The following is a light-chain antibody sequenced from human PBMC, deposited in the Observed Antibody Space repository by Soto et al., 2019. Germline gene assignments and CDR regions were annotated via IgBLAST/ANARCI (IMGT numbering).Light chain of an antibody. J-gene: IGLJ2*01. CDR2: EVT. Sequence: QSALTQPASVSGSPGQSITLSCTGTSSDVGSYNLVSWYQQWPGRAPKLMIFEVTKRPSGVSDRFSGSKSGNTASLTISGLQAEDEADYYCYSYAGGRTPVVFGGGTKLTVL. V-gene: IGLV2-23*02. CDR1: SSDVGSYNL. CDR3: YSYAGGRTPVV.